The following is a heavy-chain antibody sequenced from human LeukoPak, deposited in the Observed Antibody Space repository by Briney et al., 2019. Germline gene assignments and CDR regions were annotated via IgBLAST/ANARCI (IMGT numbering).Heavy chain of an antibody. CDR2: ISGSGGST. D-gene: IGHD3-22*01. CDR1: GFTFSSYA. V-gene: IGHV3-23*01. J-gene: IGHJ4*02. Sequence: GGSLRLSCAASGFTFSSYAMSWVRQAPGKGLEWVSAISGSGGSTYYADSVKGRFTISRDNSKNTLYLQMNGLRAEDTAVYYCARDRYYYDSSGYYFPDYWGQGTLVTVSS. CDR3: ARDRYYYDSSGYYFPDY.